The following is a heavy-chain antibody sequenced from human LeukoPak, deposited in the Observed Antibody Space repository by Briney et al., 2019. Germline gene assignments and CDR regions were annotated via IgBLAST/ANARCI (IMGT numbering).Heavy chain of an antibody. V-gene: IGHV1-18*01. CDR3: ARVGCSSTSCYPFWDDY. CDR2: ISAYNGNT. Sequence: ASVKVSCKASGYTFTSYGISWVRQAPGQGLEWMGWISAYNGNTNYAQKLQGRVTMTTDTSTSTAYMELRSLRSDDTAVYYCARVGCSSTSCYPFWDDYWGQGTLVTVSS. CDR1: GYTFTSYG. J-gene: IGHJ4*02. D-gene: IGHD2-2*01.